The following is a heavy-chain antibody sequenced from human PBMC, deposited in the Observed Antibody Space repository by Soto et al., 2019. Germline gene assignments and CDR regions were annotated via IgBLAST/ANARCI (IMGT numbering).Heavy chain of an antibody. J-gene: IGHJ4*02. CDR1: GGTFSSYA. Sequence: QVQLVQSGAEVKKPGSSVQLSCKASGGTFSSYAISWVQQAPGQGLEWMGGIIPIFGTANYAQKFQGRVTITADESTSTAYMELSSLRSEDTAVYYCARRGGYGYPEEFDYWGQGTLVTVSS. CDR3: ARRGGYGYPEEFDY. V-gene: IGHV1-69*12. CDR2: IIPIFGTA. D-gene: IGHD5-18*01.